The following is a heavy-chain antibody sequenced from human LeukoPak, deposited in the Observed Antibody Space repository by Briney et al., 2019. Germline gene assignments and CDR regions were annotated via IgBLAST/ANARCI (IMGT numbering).Heavy chain of an antibody. CDR2: INWNGGST. J-gene: IGHJ4*02. CDR1: GFTFDDYG. V-gene: IGHV3-20*04. Sequence: GGSLRLSCAASGFTFDDYGMSWVRQAPGKGLEWVSGINWNGGSTGYADSVKGRFTISRDNAKNSLYLQMNSLRAGDTALYYCARERTYYYDSNPDYFDYWGQGTLVTVSS. CDR3: ARERTYYYDSNPDYFDY. D-gene: IGHD3-22*01.